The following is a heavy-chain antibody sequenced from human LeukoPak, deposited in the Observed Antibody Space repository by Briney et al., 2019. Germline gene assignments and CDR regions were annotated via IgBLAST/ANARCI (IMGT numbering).Heavy chain of an antibody. J-gene: IGHJ4*02. CDR1: GFTFSEAW. CDR2: IFTKSDGGTA. Sequence: GGSLRLSCAASGFTFSEAWMSWVRQAPGKGLEWVGRIFTKSDGGTAEFAAAVQGRFTISRDDSKNTLYLQVNGLKTEDTAVYYCTTSGTTTTRFVDHWGQGTLVTVSS. D-gene: IGHD1-26*01. CDR3: TTSGTTTTRFVDH. V-gene: IGHV3-15*01.